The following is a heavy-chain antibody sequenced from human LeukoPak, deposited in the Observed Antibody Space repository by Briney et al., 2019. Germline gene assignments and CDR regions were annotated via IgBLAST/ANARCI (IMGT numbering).Heavy chain of an antibody. CDR1: GFTFSSYA. J-gene: IGHJ4*02. CDR2: ISYDGSNK. V-gene: IGHV3-30*04. CDR3: ARSEGLWFGELSFDY. Sequence: GGSLRLSCAAYGFTFSSYAMHWVRQAPGKGLEWVAVISYDGSNKYYADSVKGRFTISRDNSKNTLYLQMNSLRAEDTAVYYCARSEGLWFGELSFDYWGQGTLVTVSS. D-gene: IGHD3-10*01.